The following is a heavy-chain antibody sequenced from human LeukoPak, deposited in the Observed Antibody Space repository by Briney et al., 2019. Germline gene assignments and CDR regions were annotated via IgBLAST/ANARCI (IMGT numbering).Heavy chain of an antibody. CDR2: INANSGTT. Sequence: TGGSLRLSRTASGLAFSVYAMSWLRQPPGKGLEWVSTINANSGTTSYAASVRGRFTISRDNSKNTLYLQLNTLRADDTATYYCAKPISGGLAVTADWFHPWGQGTLVVVSS. J-gene: IGHJ5*01. D-gene: IGHD6-19*01. V-gene: IGHV3-23*01. CDR3: AKPISGGLAVTADWFHP. CDR1: GLAFSVYA.